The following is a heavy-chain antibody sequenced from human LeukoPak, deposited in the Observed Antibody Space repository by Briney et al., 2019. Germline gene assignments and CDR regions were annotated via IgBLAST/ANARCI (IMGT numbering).Heavy chain of an antibody. J-gene: IGHJ4*02. D-gene: IGHD6-13*01. V-gene: IGHV1-18*01. CDR3: ARDERAAAAGTTGYFDY. Sequence: ASVKVSCKTSGYSFTTYGISWVRQAPGQGLEWMAWISGYNAKGNHAQKFQDRVTMTIDTSTSTAYMELRSQRSDDTAVYYCARDERAAAAGTTGYFDYWGQGTLVTVSS. CDR2: ISGYNAKG. CDR1: GYSFTTYG.